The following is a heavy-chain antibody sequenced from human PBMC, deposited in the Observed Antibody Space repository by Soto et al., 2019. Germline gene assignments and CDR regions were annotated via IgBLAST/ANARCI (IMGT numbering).Heavy chain of an antibody. V-gene: IGHV4-39*01. J-gene: IGHJ4*02. CDR1: GGSVSSSSYY. D-gene: IGHD3-22*01. Sequence: SETLSLTCTVSGGSVSSSSYYWGWIRQPPGKGLEWIGSIYYSGSTYYNPSLKSRVTISVDTSKNQSSLKLSSVTAADTAVYYCARQPGGWYDYESSRYGPISYWGQANVVTV. CDR2: IYYSGST. CDR3: ARQPGGWYDYESSRYGPISY.